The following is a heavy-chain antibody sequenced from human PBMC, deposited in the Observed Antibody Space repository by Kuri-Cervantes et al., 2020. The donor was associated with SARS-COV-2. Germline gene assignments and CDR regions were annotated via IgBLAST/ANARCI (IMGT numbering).Heavy chain of an antibody. Sequence: GSLRLSCTVSGGSISSYYWSWIRQPPGKGLEWIGSIYYSGSTYYNPSLKSRVTISVDTSKNQFSLKLSSVTAADTAVYYCARHAGGGYWGQGTLVTVSS. CDR1: GGSISSYY. V-gene: IGHV4-59*04. J-gene: IGHJ4*02. D-gene: IGHD3-10*01. CDR2: IYYSGST. CDR3: ARHAGGGY.